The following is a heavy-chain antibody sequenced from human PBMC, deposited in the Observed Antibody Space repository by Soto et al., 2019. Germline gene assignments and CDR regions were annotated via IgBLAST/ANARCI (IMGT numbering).Heavy chain of an antibody. CDR2: ISYDGSNK. V-gene: IGHV3-30-3*01. CDR1: GFTFSSYA. D-gene: IGHD2-2*01. J-gene: IGHJ4*02. CDR3: ARGPSSLTRFDY. Sequence: GSLRLSCAASGFTFSSYAMHWVRQAPGKGLEWVTVISYDGSNKYYADSVKGRFTISRDNSKNTLYLQMNSLRGEDTAVYYCARGPSSLTRFDYWGQGT.